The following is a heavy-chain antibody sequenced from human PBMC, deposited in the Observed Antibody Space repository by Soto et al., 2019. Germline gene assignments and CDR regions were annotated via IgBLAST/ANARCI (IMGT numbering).Heavy chain of an antibody. J-gene: IGHJ6*02. Sequence: SVKVSCKASGGTFSSYAISWVRQAPGQGLEWMGGIIPIFGTANYAQKFQGRVTITADESTSTAYMELSSLRSEDTAVYYCARFYHIAMGPAEDYYYGMDVWGQGTTVTVSS. CDR2: IIPIFGTA. CDR3: ARFYHIAMGPAEDYYYGMDV. CDR1: GGTFSSYA. V-gene: IGHV1-69*13. D-gene: IGHD5-18*01.